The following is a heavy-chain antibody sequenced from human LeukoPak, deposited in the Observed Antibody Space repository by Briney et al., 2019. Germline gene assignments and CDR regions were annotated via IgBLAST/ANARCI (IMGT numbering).Heavy chain of an antibody. D-gene: IGHD3-16*02. CDR3: ARAVISFGGVIAKGFDC. J-gene: IGHJ4*02. Sequence: SETLSLTCTGSGGSISTYHWSWIRQPPGKGPEWIGYIYFSGNTDYSPSLKSRVTMSVDTSMNQFSLNLSSVTAADTAIYYCARAVISFGGVIAKGFDCWGQGTLVTVTS. CDR1: GGSISTYH. CDR2: IYFSGNT. V-gene: IGHV4-59*01.